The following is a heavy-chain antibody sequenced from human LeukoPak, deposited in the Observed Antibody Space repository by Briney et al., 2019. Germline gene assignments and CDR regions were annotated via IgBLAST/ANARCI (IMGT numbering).Heavy chain of an antibody. V-gene: IGHV4-59*01. Sequence: SETLSLTCTVSGGSISNYFWTWIRQPPGKGLGWIGYTHSSGNTNYNPSLKSRVTMSVDTSKNQFSLKLTSVTAADTAIYYCARFEKFYDSSVHYLDYWGQGTLVTVSS. D-gene: IGHD3-22*01. CDR2: THSSGNT. CDR3: ARFEKFYDSSVHYLDY. J-gene: IGHJ4*02. CDR1: GGSISNYF.